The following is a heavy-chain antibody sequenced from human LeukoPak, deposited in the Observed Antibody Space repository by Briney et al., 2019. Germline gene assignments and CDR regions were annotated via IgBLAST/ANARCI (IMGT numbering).Heavy chain of an antibody. V-gene: IGHV4-39*01. CDR2: IYYSGST. CDR3: ARHKPGYDILTGLLYYFDY. J-gene: IGHJ4*02. D-gene: IGHD3-9*01. CDR1: GGSIRNSDYY. Sequence: SETLSLTCTVSGGSIRNSDYYWGWIRQPPGKGLEWIGSIYYSGSTYYNPSLKSRVTISVDASNNQFSLKLSSVTAADTAVFYCARHKPGYDILTGLLYYFDYWGQGTLVTVSS.